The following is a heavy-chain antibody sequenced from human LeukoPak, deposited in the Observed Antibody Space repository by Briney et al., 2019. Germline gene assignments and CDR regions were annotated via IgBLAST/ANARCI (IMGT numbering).Heavy chain of an antibody. Sequence: SETLSLTCTVSGGSISSYYWSWIRQPAGKGLEWIGRTYTSGSTNYNPSLKSRVTMSVDTSKNQFSLKLSSVTAADTAVYYCARDAPVGASSEDYFDYWGQGTLVTVSS. J-gene: IGHJ4*02. CDR3: ARDAPVGASSEDYFDY. V-gene: IGHV4-4*07. CDR2: TYTSGST. D-gene: IGHD1-26*01. CDR1: GGSISSYY.